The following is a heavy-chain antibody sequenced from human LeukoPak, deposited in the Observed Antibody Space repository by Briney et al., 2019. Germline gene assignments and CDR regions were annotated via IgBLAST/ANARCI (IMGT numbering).Heavy chain of an antibody. CDR2: IIPIFGTA. CDR3: ARDSSGNPNYYYYGMDV. V-gene: IGHV1-69*13. Sequence: ASVTVSCTASGGTFSSYAISWVRQAPGQGLEWMGGIIPIFGTANYAQKFQGRVTITADESTSTAYMELSSLRSEDTAVYYCARDSSGNPNYYYYGMDVWGQGTTVTVSS. J-gene: IGHJ6*02. CDR1: GGTFSSYA.